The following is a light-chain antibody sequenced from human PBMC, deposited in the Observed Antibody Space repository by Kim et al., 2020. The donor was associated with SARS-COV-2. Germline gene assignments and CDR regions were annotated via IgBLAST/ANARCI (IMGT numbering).Light chain of an antibody. Sequence: DIQMTQSPSSLSASVGDRVTITCRASQGISNYLAWYQQKTGKVPQLLISAASALQSGVPSRFSGSGSGTDFTLTISSLQPEDVAAYYCQKYDSAPWTFGQGTKVDIK. J-gene: IGKJ1*01. CDR3: QKYDSAPWT. CDR1: QGISNY. CDR2: AAS. V-gene: IGKV1-27*01.